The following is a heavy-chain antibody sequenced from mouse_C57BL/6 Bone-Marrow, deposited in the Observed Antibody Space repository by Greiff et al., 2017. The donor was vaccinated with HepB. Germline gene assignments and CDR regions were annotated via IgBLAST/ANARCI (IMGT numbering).Heavy chain of an antibody. J-gene: IGHJ3*01. V-gene: IGHV5-17*01. CDR2: ISSGSSTI. Sequence: EVQLQESGGGLVKPGGSLKLSCAASGFTFSDYGMHWVRQAPEKGLEWVAYISSGSSTIYYADTVKGRFTISRDNAKNTLFLQMTSLRSEDTAMYYCARLLQAYWGQGTLVTVSA. D-gene: IGHD1-1*01. CDR3: ARLLQAY. CDR1: GFTFSDYG.